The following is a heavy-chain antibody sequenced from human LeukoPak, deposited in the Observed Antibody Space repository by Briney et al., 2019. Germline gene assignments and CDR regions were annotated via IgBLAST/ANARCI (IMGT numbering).Heavy chain of an antibody. J-gene: IGHJ3*02. D-gene: IGHD2-15*01. CDR3: ARRPSPLRWDIVVVVAATPHAFDI. V-gene: IGHV4-39*01. Sequence: PSETLSLTCTVSGGSISSSSYYWGWIRQPPGKGLEWIGSIYYSESTYYNPSLKSRVTISVDTSKNQFSLKLSSVTAADTAVYYCARRPSPLRWDIVVVVAATPHAFDIWGQGTMVTVSS. CDR1: GGSISSSSYY. CDR2: IYYSEST.